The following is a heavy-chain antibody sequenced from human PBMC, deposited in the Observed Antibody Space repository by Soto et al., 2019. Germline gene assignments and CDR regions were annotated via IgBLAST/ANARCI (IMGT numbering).Heavy chain of an antibody. CDR2: IYYAGST. Sequence: SETLSLTCTVSGGSRISYYWSWIRQPPGRGLEWIGFIYYAGSTKYNPSLNSRVTISVDTSKNQFSLTVTSVTAADTAVYYCARGDRGTSRWFDPWGQGTLVTVSS. CDR1: GGSRISYY. CDR3: ARGDRGTSRWFDP. V-gene: IGHV4-59*08. D-gene: IGHD1-7*01. J-gene: IGHJ5*02.